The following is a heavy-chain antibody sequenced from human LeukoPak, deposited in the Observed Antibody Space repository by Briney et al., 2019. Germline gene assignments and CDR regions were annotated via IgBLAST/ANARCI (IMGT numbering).Heavy chain of an antibody. CDR3: ARGKHDYHDY. V-gene: IGHV1-2*02. CDR1: GYTFTDYY. Sequence: ASVKVSCKASGYTFTDYYIHWVRQAPGQGLEWMGWINPNSGGTDFAQKFQGRVTMTRNTSISTAYMELSSLRSEDTAVYYCARGKHDYHDYWGQGTLVTVSP. J-gene: IGHJ4*02. CDR2: INPNSGGT.